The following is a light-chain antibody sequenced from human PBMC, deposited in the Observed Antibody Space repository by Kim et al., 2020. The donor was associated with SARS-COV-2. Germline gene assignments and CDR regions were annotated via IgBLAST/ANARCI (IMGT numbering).Light chain of an antibody. CDR3: QQSYNTLT. J-gene: IGKJ1*01. V-gene: IGKV1-39*01. Sequence: DIQMTQSPSSLSASVGDRVTITCRASQSISNSLNWYQQKPGKAPNLLIYTTSSLQSGVPSRFSGSGSGTDFTLTISSLQPEDFATYYCQQSYNTLTFGQGTKVDIK. CDR1: QSISNS. CDR2: TTS.